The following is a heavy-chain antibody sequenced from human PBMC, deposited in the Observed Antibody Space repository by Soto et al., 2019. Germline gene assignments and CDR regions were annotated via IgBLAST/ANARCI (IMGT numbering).Heavy chain of an antibody. CDR2: ISYDGSNK. J-gene: IGHJ4*02. Sequence: PGGSLGLSCAASGFTFSSYAMHWVRQAPGKGLKWVAVISYDGSNKYYADSVKGRFTISRDNSKNTLYLQMNSLRAEDTAVYYCARGGEMPTIRVPHFDYRGQGTLVTLPS. CDR3: ARGGEMPTIRVPHFDY. D-gene: IGHD3-10*01. CDR1: GFTFSSYA. V-gene: IGHV3-30-3*01.